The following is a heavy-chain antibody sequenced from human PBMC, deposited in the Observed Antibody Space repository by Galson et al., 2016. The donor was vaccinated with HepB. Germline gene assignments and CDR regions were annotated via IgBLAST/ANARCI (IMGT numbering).Heavy chain of an antibody. CDR1: GYTFTSTG. CDR3: TRGGFDF. V-gene: IGHV1-8*01. CDR2: MTPNSGNR. Sequence: SVKVSCKASGYTFTSTGINWVRHITGQGLEWMGWMTPNSGNRGYSQKFQDRVTMTMNASISTAYMELSSLSSDDTAVYYCTRGGFDFWGQGSLVTVSS. J-gene: IGHJ4*02.